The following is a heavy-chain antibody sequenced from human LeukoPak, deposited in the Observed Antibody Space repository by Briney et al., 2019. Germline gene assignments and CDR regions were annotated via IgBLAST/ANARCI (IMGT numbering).Heavy chain of an antibody. Sequence: PGRSLRLSCAASGFTFDDYAMHWVRQAPGKGLEWVSGISWNSGSIGYADSVKGRCTISRDNAKNSLYLQMNSLRAEDTALYYCAKASSYDSSGYLDYWGQGTLVTVSS. D-gene: IGHD3-22*01. CDR1: GFTFDDYA. CDR2: ISWNSGSI. CDR3: AKASSYDSSGYLDY. J-gene: IGHJ4*02. V-gene: IGHV3-9*01.